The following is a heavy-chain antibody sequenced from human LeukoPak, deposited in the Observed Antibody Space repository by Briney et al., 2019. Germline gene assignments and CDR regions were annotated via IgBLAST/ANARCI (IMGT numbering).Heavy chain of an antibody. Sequence: GGSLRLSCTASGFTFGDYAMSRVRQAPGKGLEWVGFIRSKAYGGTTEYAASVKGRFTISRDDSKSIAYLQMNSLKTEDTAVYYCTHPRSGYYYWHYYYGMDVWGQGTTVTVSS. V-gene: IGHV3-49*04. CDR3: THPRSGYYYWHYYYGMDV. CDR2: IRSKAYGGTT. D-gene: IGHD3-22*01. J-gene: IGHJ6*02. CDR1: GFTFGDYA.